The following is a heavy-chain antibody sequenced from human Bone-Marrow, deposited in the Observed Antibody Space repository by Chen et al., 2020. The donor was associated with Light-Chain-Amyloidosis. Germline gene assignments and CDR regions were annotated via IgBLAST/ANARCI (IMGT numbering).Heavy chain of an antibody. J-gene: IGHJ4*02. V-gene: IGHV5-51*01. Sequence: EVQLEQSGPEVKKPGESLKISCKGSGYTFPNYWIGWVRQMPGKGLEWMGVIYPDDADARYSPAFEGQATISADTSITTAYVQWRSLKASDTAMYYCARRRDGYNFDYWGQGTLVTVSS. CDR2: IYPDDADA. CDR1: GYTFPNYW. D-gene: IGHD5-12*01. CDR3: ARRRDGYNFDY.